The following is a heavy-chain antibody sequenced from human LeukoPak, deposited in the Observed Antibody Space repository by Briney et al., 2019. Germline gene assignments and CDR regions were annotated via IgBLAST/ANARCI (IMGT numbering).Heavy chain of an antibody. V-gene: IGHV3-53*01. Sequence: GGSLRLSCAASGFTVSRNCMSWVRQAPGKGLEWVSVIYSGGSTYYADSVKGRFTISRDNSKNTLYLQMNSLRAEDTAVYYCARDLRHYYDSSGWPRDAFDIWGQGTMVTVSS. CDR3: ARDLRHYYDSSGWPRDAFDI. CDR1: GFTVSRNC. J-gene: IGHJ3*02. CDR2: IYSGGST. D-gene: IGHD3-22*01.